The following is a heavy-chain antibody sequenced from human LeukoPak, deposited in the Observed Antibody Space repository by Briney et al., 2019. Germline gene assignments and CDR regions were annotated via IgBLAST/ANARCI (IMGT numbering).Heavy chain of an antibody. D-gene: IGHD6-19*01. Sequence: GASVKVSCKASGCTFTSYGFNWVRQAPGKGLDWMGWISAYNGNTNYAQKLQGRVTMTTDTSTSTAYMELRSLRSDDTAVYYCARAKAGYSSGWYYFDYWGQGTLVTVSS. V-gene: IGHV1-18*01. CDR2: ISAYNGNT. CDR3: ARAKAGYSSGWYYFDY. J-gene: IGHJ4*02. CDR1: GCTFTSYG.